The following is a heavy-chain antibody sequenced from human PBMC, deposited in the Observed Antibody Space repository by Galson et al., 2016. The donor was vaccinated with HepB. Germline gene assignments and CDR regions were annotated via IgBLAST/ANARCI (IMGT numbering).Heavy chain of an antibody. CDR1: GFTFSSYA. CDR2: ISYDGSTK. D-gene: IGHD2-21*01. Sequence: SLRLSCAASGFTFSSYAMHWVRQAQGKGLEWVAVISYDGSTKYYADSVKGRFTISRDNSKNTLSVQMNSLRAEDTAVYYCAVAYSNYWPLGYWGQGTLVTVSS. CDR3: AVAYSNYWPLGY. V-gene: IGHV3-30-3*01. J-gene: IGHJ4*02.